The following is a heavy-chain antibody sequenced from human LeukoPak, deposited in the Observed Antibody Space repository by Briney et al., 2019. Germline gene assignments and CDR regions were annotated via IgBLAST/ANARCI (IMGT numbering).Heavy chain of an antibody. J-gene: IGHJ4*02. V-gene: IGHV1-18*01. Sequence: ASVKVSCKASGYTFTSYGISWVRQAPRQGLEWMGWISAYNGNTNYAQKLQGRVTMTTDTSTSTAYMELRSLRSDDTAVYYCARDLNRYYDSSGSSGYWGQGTLVTVSS. CDR3: ARDLNRYYDSSGSSGY. CDR1: GYTFTSYG. D-gene: IGHD3-22*01. CDR2: ISAYNGNT.